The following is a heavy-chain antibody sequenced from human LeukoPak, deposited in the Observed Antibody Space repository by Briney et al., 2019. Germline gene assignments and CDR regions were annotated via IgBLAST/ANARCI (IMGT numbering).Heavy chain of an antibody. CDR3: AKVGYSSFAFDI. J-gene: IGHJ3*02. D-gene: IGHD6-19*01. CDR2: ISWNSGSI. V-gene: IGHV3-9*01. Sequence: GGSLRLSCAASGFTFDDYAMHWVRQAPGKGLEWVSGISWNSGSIGYADSVKGRFTISRDNAKNSLYLQMNSLRAEDTALYYCAKVGYSSFAFDIWGQGTMVTVSS. CDR1: GFTFDDYA.